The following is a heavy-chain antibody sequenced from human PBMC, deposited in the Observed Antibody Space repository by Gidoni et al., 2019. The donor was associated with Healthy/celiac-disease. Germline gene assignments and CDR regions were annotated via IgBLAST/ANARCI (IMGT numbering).Heavy chain of an antibody. CDR2: INHSGST. CDR3: ARGDCTGGVCYSSYYYYGMDV. J-gene: IGHJ6*02. D-gene: IGHD2-8*02. V-gene: IGHV4-34*01. Sequence: QVPLQQWGAGLLKPAETLSLTCAVYGGSFSGYYWSWIRQPPGKGLEGIGEINHSGSTNYNPSLKSRVTISVDTSKNQFSLKLSSVTAADTAVYYCARGDCTGGVCYSSYYYYGMDVWGQVTTVTVSS. CDR1: GGSFSGYY.